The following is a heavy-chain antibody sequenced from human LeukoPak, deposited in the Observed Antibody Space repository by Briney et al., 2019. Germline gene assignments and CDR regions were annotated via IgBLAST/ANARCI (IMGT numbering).Heavy chain of an antibody. CDR1: GGSISSGSYY. CDR3: ARGIAAAGNFGP. D-gene: IGHD6-13*01. Sequence: KPSETLSLTCTVSGGSISSGSYYWSWIRQPAGKGLEWIGRIYTSGSTNYNPSLKSRVTISVDTSKNQFSPKLSSVTAADTAVYYCARGIAAAGNFGPWGQGTLVTVSS. V-gene: IGHV4-61*02. CDR2: IYTSGST. J-gene: IGHJ5*02.